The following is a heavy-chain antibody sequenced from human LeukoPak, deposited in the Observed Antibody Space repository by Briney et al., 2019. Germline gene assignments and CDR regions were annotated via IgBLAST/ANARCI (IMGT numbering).Heavy chain of an antibody. J-gene: IGHJ5*02. CDR2: INPNSGGA. CDR1: GYTFTGYY. V-gene: IGHV1-2*02. CDR3: ARGDHDFWSGYYEAWFDP. D-gene: IGHD3-3*01. Sequence: GASVKVSCKASGYTFTGYYMHWVRQAPGQGLERMGWINPNSGGANYAQKFQGRVTMTRDTSISTAYMELSRLRSDDTAVYYCARGDHDFWSGYYEAWFDPWGQGTLVTVSS.